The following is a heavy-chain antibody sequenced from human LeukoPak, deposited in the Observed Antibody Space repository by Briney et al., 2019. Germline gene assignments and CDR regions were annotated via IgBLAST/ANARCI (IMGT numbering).Heavy chain of an antibody. Sequence: GRSLRLSCAASGFTFDDHAMHWVRQAPGKGLECVSGISWKSGRIVYADSVKGRFTISRDKAQTSLYLQMNSLRAEDMALYYCAKGQSGSSWYYFDYWGQGTLVTVSS. V-gene: IGHV3-9*03. CDR2: ISWKSGRI. J-gene: IGHJ4*02. CDR3: AKGQSGSSWYYFDY. CDR1: GFTFDDHA. D-gene: IGHD6-13*01.